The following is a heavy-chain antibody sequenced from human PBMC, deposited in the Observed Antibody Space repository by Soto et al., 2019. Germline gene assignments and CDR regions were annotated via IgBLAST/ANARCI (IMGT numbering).Heavy chain of an antibody. V-gene: IGHV4-30-4*01. CDR2: IYYSGST. D-gene: IGHD3-9*01. J-gene: IGHJ4*02. CDR3: ASVSYFNAFDY. CDR1: GGSISSGDYY. Sequence: SETLSLTCTVSGGSISSGDYYWSWIRQPPGKGLEWIGYIYYSGSTYYNPSLKSRVTISVDASKNQFSLKLSSVTAADTAVYYCASVSYFNAFDYWGQGTLVTVSS.